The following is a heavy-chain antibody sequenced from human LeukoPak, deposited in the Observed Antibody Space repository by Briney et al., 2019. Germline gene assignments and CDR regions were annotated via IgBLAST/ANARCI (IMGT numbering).Heavy chain of an antibody. J-gene: IGHJ4*02. CDR1: GFTFSSYA. Sequence: GGSLRLSCAASGFTFSSYAMHWVRQAPGKGLEWVAVISYDGSNKYYADSVKGRFTISRDNSKNTLYLQMNSLRAEDTAVYYCAKADVEMATMGDYWGQGTLVTVSS. D-gene: IGHD5-24*01. V-gene: IGHV3-30*04. CDR3: AKADVEMATMGDY. CDR2: ISYDGSNK.